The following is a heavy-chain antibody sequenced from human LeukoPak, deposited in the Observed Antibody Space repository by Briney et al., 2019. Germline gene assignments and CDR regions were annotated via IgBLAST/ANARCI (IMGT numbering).Heavy chain of an antibody. J-gene: IGHJ3*02. CDR1: GYTFAGYY. Sequence: VASVKVSCKASGYTFAGYYMHWVRPAPGQGLEWMGWINPNSGGTNYAQKFQGWVTMTRDTSISTAYMELSRLRSDDTAVYYCARTSSYSYGYGGAFDIWGQGTMVTVSS. CDR2: INPNSGGT. D-gene: IGHD5-18*01. CDR3: ARTSSYSYGYGGAFDI. V-gene: IGHV1-2*04.